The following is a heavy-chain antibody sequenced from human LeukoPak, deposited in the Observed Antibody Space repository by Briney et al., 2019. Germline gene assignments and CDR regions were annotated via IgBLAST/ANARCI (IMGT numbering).Heavy chain of an antibody. CDR1: GFTFSSYS. CDR2: ISSSGSTI. Sequence: GGSLRLSCAASGFTFSSYSMNWVRQAPGKGLEWVSYISSSGSTIYHADSVKGRFTISRDNAKNSLYLKMDSLRAEDTAVYYCARDRGSAYDYYYYMDVWGKGTTVTVSS. J-gene: IGHJ6*03. D-gene: IGHD5-12*01. V-gene: IGHV3-48*04. CDR3: ARDRGSAYDYYYYMDV.